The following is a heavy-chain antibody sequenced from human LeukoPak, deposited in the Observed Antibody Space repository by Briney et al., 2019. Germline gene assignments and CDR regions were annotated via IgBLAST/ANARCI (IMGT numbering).Heavy chain of an antibody. J-gene: IGHJ4*02. CDR1: GFTFKIYS. Sequence: PGGSLRLSCAASGFTFKIYSMNWVRQAPGKGLEWVSSISSSSNYRYFADSVNGRFTISRDNAKNSLYLQMNSLRAEDTAVYYCARDLERSVDTAMDVDYWGQGTLVTVSS. CDR2: ISSSSNYR. D-gene: IGHD5-18*01. CDR3: ARDLERSVDTAMDVDY. V-gene: IGHV3-21*06.